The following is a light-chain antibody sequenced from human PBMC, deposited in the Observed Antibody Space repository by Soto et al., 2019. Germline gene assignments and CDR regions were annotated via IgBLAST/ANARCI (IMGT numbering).Light chain of an antibody. J-gene: IGLJ2*01. Sequence: QSVLTQPPSASGTPGQRVTVSCSGSGSNIGDNTVNWYQQFPGTAPKLLIHSNNERPSGVPERFSGSKSGTSASLAITGLQSEDEADYYCAAWDDSLNGVVFGGGTKLTVL. CDR1: GSNIGDNT. CDR3: AAWDDSLNGVV. CDR2: SNN. V-gene: IGLV1-44*01.